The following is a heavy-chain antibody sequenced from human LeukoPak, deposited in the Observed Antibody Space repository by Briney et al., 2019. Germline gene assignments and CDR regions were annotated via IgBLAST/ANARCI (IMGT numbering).Heavy chain of an antibody. Sequence: PGGSLRLSCAASGFTFSSYSMNWVRQAPGKGLEWVSSISGTTSYIYYADSVKGRFTISRDNAKNSLYLQMNSLRAEDTAVYYCARYCSSTSCYINGYYYMDVWGKGTTVTVSS. CDR3: ARYCSSTSCYINGYYYMDV. J-gene: IGHJ6*03. CDR1: GFTFSSYS. D-gene: IGHD2-2*02. V-gene: IGHV3-21*01. CDR2: ISGTTSYI.